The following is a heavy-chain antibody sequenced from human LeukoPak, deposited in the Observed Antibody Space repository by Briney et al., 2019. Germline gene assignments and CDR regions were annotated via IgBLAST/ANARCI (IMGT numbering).Heavy chain of an antibody. J-gene: IGHJ4*02. Sequence: PGESLKISCRGSGYSFTSYWIGWVRQMPGKGLEWMGIIYPGDSDTRYSPSFQGQVTISADKSISTAYLQWSSLKASDTAMCYCARQSRYYYDSSGYWLDYWGQGTLVTVSS. D-gene: IGHD3-22*01. CDR1: GYSFTSYW. CDR3: ARQSRYYYDSSGYWLDY. V-gene: IGHV5-51*01. CDR2: IYPGDSDT.